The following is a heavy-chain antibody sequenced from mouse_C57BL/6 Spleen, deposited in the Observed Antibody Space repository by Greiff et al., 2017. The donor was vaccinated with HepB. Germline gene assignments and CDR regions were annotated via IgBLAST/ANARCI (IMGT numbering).Heavy chain of an antibody. J-gene: IGHJ2*01. Sequence: VQLQQSGAELAKPGASVKLSCKASGYTFTSYWMHWVKQRPGQGLEWIGYINPSSGYTKYNQKFKDKATLTADKSSSTAYMQLSSLTYEDSAVYYCARREEIYLYYFDYWGQGTTLTVSS. CDR1: GYTFTSYW. CDR3: ARREEIYLYYFDY. V-gene: IGHV1-7*01. D-gene: IGHD5-5*01. CDR2: INPSSGYT.